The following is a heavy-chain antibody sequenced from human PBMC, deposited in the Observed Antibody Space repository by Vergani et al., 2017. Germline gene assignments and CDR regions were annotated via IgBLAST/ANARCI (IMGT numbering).Heavy chain of an antibody. J-gene: IGHJ5*02. CDR1: GSTVSGNY. Sequence: ELQLVESGGGLVQPGGSLRLSCAASGSTVSGNYMTWVRQAPGKGLEWVSHIYSGDETYYADPVKGRVTISRDTSKNTLHHQINNLRVGDTAGYYCARGKYDGSGTYVDPWGRGTLVGVCS. CDR2: IYSGDET. V-gene: IGHV3-66*02. CDR3: ARGKYDGSGTYVDP. D-gene: IGHD3-10*01.